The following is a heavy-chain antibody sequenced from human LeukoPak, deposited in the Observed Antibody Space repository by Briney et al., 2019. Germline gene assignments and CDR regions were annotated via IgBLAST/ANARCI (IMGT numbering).Heavy chain of an antibody. J-gene: IGHJ6*02. Sequence: PSETLSLTCTVSGGSISSYYWSWIRQPPGKGLEWIGYIYYSGSTNYNPSLKSRVTISVDTSKNQFSLKLSSVTAADTAVYYCARGRGVPPRYGMDVWGQGTTVTVSS. D-gene: IGHD1-26*01. V-gene: IGHV4-59*12. CDR2: IYYSGST. CDR3: ARGRGVPPRYGMDV. CDR1: GGSISSYY.